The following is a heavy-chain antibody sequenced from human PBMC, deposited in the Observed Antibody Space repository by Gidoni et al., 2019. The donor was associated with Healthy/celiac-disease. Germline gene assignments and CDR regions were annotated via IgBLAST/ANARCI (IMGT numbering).Heavy chain of an antibody. Sequence: QLQLQESGPGLVKPSETLSLTCTVSVGSISSSSYYWGWIRQPPGKGLEWIGSIYYSGSTYYNPSLKSRVTISVDTSKNQFSLKLSSVTAADTAVYYCARSNGEWFDPWGQGTLVTVSS. CDR2: IYYSGST. J-gene: IGHJ5*02. V-gene: IGHV4-39*07. CDR3: ARSNGEWFDP. CDR1: VGSISSSSYY.